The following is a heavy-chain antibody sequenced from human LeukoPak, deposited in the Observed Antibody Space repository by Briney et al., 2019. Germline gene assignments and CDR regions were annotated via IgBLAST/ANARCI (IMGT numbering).Heavy chain of an antibody. D-gene: IGHD3-3*01. CDR1: GYTFTCYY. CDR2: INPNSGGT. Sequence: ASVKVSCKASGYTFTCYYMHWVRQAPGQGLEWMGWINPNSGGTNYAQKFQGRVTMTRNTSISTAYMELSSLRSEDTAVYYCARVGNYDFWSGYYWVDPDLVDYYYYGMDVWGQGTTVTVS. V-gene: IGHV1-2*02. J-gene: IGHJ6*02. CDR3: ARVGNYDFWSGYYWVDPDLVDYYYYGMDV.